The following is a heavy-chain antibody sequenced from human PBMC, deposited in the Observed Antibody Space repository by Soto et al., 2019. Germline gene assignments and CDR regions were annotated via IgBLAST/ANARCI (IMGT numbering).Heavy chain of an antibody. V-gene: IGHV5-51*01. CDR2: IYPGDSDT. D-gene: IGHD6-25*01. CDR1: GYSFTSYW. Sequence: EVQLVQSGAEVKKPGESLKISCKGSGYSFTSYWIGWVRQMPGKGLEWMGIIYPGDSDTRYSPSFQGQVTISADKSISTAYLQWSSLKASDTAMYYCARQLGGEVYSSGGDDAFDMWGQGTMVTVSS. CDR3: ARQLGGEVYSSGGDDAFDM. J-gene: IGHJ3*02.